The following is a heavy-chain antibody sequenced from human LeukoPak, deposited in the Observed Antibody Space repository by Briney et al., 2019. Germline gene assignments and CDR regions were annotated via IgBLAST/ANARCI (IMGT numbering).Heavy chain of an antibody. V-gene: IGHV4-30-2*03. D-gene: IGHD3-10*01. CDR1: GGSVSSGGFS. CDR3: ARRSYYNRFDY. J-gene: IGHJ4*02. Sequence: SETLSLTCAVSGGSVSSGGFSWRWIRQPPGKGLECIGSISHTGSTYYNPSLKSRVTISVDTSKNQFSLKLRSVTAADTAVYYCARRSYYNRFDYWGQGTLVTVSS. CDR2: ISHTGST.